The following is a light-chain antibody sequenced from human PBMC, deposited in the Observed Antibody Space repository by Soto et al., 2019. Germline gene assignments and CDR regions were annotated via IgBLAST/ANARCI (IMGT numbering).Light chain of an antibody. J-gene: IGKJ4*01. Sequence: EIVLTQSPATLSLSPGERATLSCRASQSVSSYLAWYHQKHGQAPSLLIYDASNRATGITARVSCSGSGTDFTLTISSLEPEDVAVYYCQQQSNWPPPLTFGGGTKVEIK. CDR1: QSVSSY. CDR3: QQQSNWPPPLT. CDR2: DAS. V-gene: IGKV3-11*01.